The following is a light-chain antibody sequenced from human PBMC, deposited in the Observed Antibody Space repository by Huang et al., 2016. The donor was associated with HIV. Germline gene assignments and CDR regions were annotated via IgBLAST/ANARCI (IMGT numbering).Light chain of an antibody. V-gene: IGKV1-9*01. Sequence: IQLTQSPSSLSASVGDRVTITCRASQGISSYLAWYQQKPGKAPKLLIYAASTLQSVVPSRFSGSGSGTDFTLTISSLQPEDFATYCCQQLNSYPQTFGQGTKVEIK. CDR1: QGISSY. CDR3: QQLNSYPQT. CDR2: AAS. J-gene: IGKJ1*01.